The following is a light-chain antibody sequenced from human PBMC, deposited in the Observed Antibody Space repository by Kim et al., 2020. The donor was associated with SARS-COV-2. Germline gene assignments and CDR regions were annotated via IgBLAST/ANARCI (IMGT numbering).Light chain of an antibody. Sequence: DIQMTQSPSTLSASVGDRVTITCRASQSIDSWLAWYQQKSGKAPKLLIYKASTLESGVPSRFSGSGSGTEFTLTISSLQPDDFATYYCQQYNGYSRTVGQGTKVDIK. J-gene: IGKJ1*01. CDR2: KAS. CDR1: QSIDSW. V-gene: IGKV1-5*03. CDR3: QQYNGYSRT.